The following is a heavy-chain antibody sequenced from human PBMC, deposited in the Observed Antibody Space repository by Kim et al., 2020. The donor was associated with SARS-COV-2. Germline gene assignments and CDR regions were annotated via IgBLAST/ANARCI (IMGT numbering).Heavy chain of an antibody. V-gene: IGHV3-23*01. CDR1: GFTFSSYA. Sequence: GGSLRLSCAASGFTFSSYAMSWVRQAPGKGLEWVSAISGSGGSTYYADSVKGRFTISRDNSKNTLYLQMNSLRAEDTAVYYCAKDLPDYYGSGSYFDYWGQGTLVTVS. CDR3: AKDLPDYYGSGSYFDY. D-gene: IGHD3-10*01. J-gene: IGHJ4*02. CDR2: ISGSGGST.